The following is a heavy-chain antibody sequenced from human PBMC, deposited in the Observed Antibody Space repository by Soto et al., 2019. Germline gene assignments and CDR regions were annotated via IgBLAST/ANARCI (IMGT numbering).Heavy chain of an antibody. J-gene: IGHJ4*02. CDR2: IIPVFRTS. D-gene: IGHD3-16*01. CDR1: GVTFSSYA. CDR3: AKDGSWDGGGGES. Sequence: QVQLVQSGAELKKPGSSVKVSCSASGVTFSSYAFTWVRQAPGQGLEWMGNIIPVFRTSNYAQGFQGRLTISADESTNTISIELSSLRSEDTAVYFCAKDGSWDGGGGESWGQGTLVIVSS. V-gene: IGHV1-69*18.